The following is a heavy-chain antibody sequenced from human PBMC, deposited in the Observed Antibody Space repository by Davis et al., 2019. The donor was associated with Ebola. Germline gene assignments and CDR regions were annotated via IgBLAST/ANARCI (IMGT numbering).Heavy chain of an antibody. V-gene: IGHV1-69*05. Sequence: AASVKVSCKASGGTFSSYAISWVRQAPGQGLEWMGGIIPIFGTANYAQKLQGRVTMTTDTSTSTAYMELRSLRSDDTAVYYCARRAYYYGSGSYRYGMDVWGQGTTVTVSS. CDR3: ARRAYYYGSGSYRYGMDV. J-gene: IGHJ6*02. CDR1: GGTFSSYA. CDR2: IIPIFGTA. D-gene: IGHD3-10*01.